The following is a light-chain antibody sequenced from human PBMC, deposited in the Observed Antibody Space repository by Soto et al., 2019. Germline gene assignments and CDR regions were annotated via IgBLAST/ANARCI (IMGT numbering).Light chain of an antibody. CDR1: QSVSND. V-gene: IGKV3-15*01. Sequence: EIVMTQSPGTLSVSPGERATLSCRASQSVSNDLAWIQQRPGQPPRLLIYGASTRATGIPARFSGSGSGTECTLTISSLQPEDFAVYSWQQYNVWPRTFGQGTKVEIK. CDR2: GAS. CDR3: QQYNVWPRT. J-gene: IGKJ1*01.